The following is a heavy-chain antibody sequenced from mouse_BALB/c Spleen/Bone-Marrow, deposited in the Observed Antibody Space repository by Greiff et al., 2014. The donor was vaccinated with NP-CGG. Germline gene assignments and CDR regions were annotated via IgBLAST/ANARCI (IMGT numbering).Heavy chain of an antibody. J-gene: IGHJ4*01. D-gene: IGHD2-14*01. Sequence: VHLQQSGAELVKPGASVKLSCTASGFNIKDTYMHWVKQRPEQGLEWIGRIDPANGNTKCDPKFQGKATITADTSSNTAYLQLNSLTSDDTSVYDCAQWYDWAMDYWGQGTSVTVSS. CDR1: GFNIKDTY. CDR3: AQWYDWAMDY. CDR2: IDPANGNT. V-gene: IGHV14-3*02.